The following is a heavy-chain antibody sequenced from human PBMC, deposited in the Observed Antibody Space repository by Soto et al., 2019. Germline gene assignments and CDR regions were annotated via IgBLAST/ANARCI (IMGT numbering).Heavy chain of an antibody. CDR1: GDSITNSNYY. CDR2: IYYSGST. D-gene: IGHD6-6*01. Sequence: SETLSLTCTVSGDSITNSNYYWGWFRQPPGKGLEWIGSIYYSGSTYYNPSLNSRVTMSVDTSKSQFSLKLSSVTAADTAVYYCARVISSSSSLGLRYYYYGMDVWGQGTTVTVSS. J-gene: IGHJ6*02. CDR3: ARVISSSSSLGLRYYYYGMDV. V-gene: IGHV4-39*01.